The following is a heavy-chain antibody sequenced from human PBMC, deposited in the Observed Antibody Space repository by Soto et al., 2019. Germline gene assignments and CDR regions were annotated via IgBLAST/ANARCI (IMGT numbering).Heavy chain of an antibody. V-gene: IGHV3-30*18. J-gene: IGHJ4*01. D-gene: IGHD2-15*01. CDR2: ISYDSSNK. Sequence: VQLLESGGGLIQPGGSLRLSCAASGFTFSYGIHWLRQAPGKGLEWVAYISYDSSNKFYGDSVKGRFTISRDNSKNTQFLQMNSLRAEDTAVYYCAKLVIGYCSGNTCDDDWGNGTMVAVSS. CDR1: GFTFSYG. CDR3: AKLVIGYCSGNTCDDD.